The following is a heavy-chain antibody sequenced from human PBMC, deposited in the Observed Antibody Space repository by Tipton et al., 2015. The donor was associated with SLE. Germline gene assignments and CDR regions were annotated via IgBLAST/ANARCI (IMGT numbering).Heavy chain of an antibody. CDR2: IYHSGST. Sequence: TLSLTCTVSGYSISSGYYWGWIRQPPGKGLEWIGNIYHSGSTYYNPSLKSRVTISVDTSKNQFSLKLSSVTAADTAVYYCARDSRVVVAARGGFDYWGQGTLVTVSS. V-gene: IGHV4-38-2*02. D-gene: IGHD2-15*01. CDR3: ARDSRVVVAARGGFDY. CDR1: GYSISSGYY. J-gene: IGHJ4*02.